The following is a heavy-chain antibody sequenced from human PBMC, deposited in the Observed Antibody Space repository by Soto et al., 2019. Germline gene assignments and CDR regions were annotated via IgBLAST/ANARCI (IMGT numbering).Heavy chain of an antibody. J-gene: IGHJ5*02. Sequence: QVHLQQWGAGLLKPSETLSLTCAVYGESFIGYYWTWIRQSPGKGLEWIGEINHGGSTNYNPSLESRVTISIDTSKNQFSLKLTSVTAADTSVYYCARTDIVTTNWFDPWGQGTLVTVSS. D-gene: IGHD5-12*01. V-gene: IGHV4-34*01. CDR3: ARTDIVTTNWFDP. CDR2: INHGGST. CDR1: GESFIGYY.